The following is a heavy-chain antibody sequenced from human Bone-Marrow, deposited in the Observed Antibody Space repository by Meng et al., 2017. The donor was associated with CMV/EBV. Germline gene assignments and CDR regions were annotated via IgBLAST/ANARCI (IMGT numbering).Heavy chain of an antibody. J-gene: IGHJ6*02. Sequence: GGSLRLSCQDSGYSFTNYWIGWVRQKPGKGLEWMAMIYLGDSDPRYRPSSDTRYSPSFQGQVTISGDRSIRTAYLQWSSLKSSDTAMYYCARLHDNIVVVPAANDDPRAYGMDVWGQGTTVTVSS. CDR2: IYLGDSDPRYRPSSDT. V-gene: IGHV5-51*01. CDR3: ARLHDNIVVVPAANDDPRAYGMDV. CDR1: GYSFTNYW. D-gene: IGHD2-2*01.